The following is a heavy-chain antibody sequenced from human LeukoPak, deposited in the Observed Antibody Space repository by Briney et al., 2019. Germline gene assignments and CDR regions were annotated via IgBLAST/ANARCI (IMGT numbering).Heavy chain of an antibody. V-gene: IGHV3-23*01. CDR3: AKGLTGAAAADSY. CDR1: GFTYSSYT. CDR2: ISGSGGGT. Sequence: GGSLRLSCAASGFTYSSYTMSWVRQAPGKGLEWVSAISGSGGGTYYADSVKGRFTISRDNSKNTLYLEMNSLRAEDTAVYYCAKGLTGAAAADSYWGQGALVTVSS. D-gene: IGHD6-13*01. J-gene: IGHJ4*02.